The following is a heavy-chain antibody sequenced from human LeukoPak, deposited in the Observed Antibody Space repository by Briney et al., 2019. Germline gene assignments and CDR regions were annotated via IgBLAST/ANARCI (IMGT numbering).Heavy chain of an antibody. D-gene: IGHD3-10*01. V-gene: IGHV4-38-2*02. Sequence: SETLSLTCTVSGYSISSGYYWGWIRQPPGKGLEWIGSIYHSGSTYYNPSLKSRVTISVDTSKNQFSLKLSSVTAADTAVYYCARVTRGSGIPFDYWGQGTLVTVSS. CDR1: GYSISSGYY. J-gene: IGHJ4*02. CDR2: IYHSGST. CDR3: ARVTRGSGIPFDY.